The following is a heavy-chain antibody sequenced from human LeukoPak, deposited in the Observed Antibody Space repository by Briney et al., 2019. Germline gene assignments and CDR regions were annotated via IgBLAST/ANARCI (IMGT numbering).Heavy chain of an antibody. CDR1: GGSISSYY. CDR2: IYYSGTT. J-gene: IGHJ5*02. CDR3: ARTLRYFDWIVFDP. V-gene: IGHV4-59*01. D-gene: IGHD3-9*01. Sequence: ASETLSLTCTVSGGSISSYYLNWIRQSPGKGLEWIGYIYYSGTTNYNPSLKNRVTMSVDTSKNQFSLKLSSVTAADTAMYYCARTLRYFDWIVFDPWGQGILVTVSS.